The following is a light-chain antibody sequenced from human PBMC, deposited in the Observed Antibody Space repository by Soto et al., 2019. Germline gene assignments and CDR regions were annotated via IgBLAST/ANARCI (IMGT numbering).Light chain of an antibody. CDR2: EVT. J-gene: IGLJ1*01. CDR3: SSYTSVTTFVV. Sequence: QSVLTQPASVSGSPGQSITISCTGTSSDIGRYNFVSWYQQHPGKAPKPLVYEVTNRPSGVSNRFSGSKSGNTASLTIFGLQTEDEADYYCSSYTSVTTFVVFGTGTKVTVL. V-gene: IGLV2-14*01. CDR1: SSDIGRYNF.